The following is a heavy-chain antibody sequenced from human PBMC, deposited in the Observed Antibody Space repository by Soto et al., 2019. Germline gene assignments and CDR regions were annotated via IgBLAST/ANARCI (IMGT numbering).Heavy chain of an antibody. J-gene: IGHJ4*02. Sequence: QVQLQQWGAGLLKPSETLSLTCAVYGGSFSGYYWSWIRQPPGKGLEWIGEINHSGSTNYNPSLKSRVTISVDTSKNQVSLKLSSVTAADTAVYYCARSYGGTPYYFDYWGQGTLVTVSS. CDR3: ARSYGGTPYYFDY. D-gene: IGHD4-17*01. V-gene: IGHV4-34*01. CDR2: INHSGST. CDR1: GGSFSGYY.